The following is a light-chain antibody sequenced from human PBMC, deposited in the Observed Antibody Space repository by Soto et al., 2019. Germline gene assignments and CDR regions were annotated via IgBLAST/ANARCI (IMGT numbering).Light chain of an antibody. CDR2: EVS. Sequence: QSALTQPPSLSGSPGQSITISCTGTSSDVGYYNYVSWYQQHPGKAPKVIIYEVSNRPSGVSYRFSGSKSGNTASLTISGLQAEDEADYYCSSYISVSSPVVFGGGTKVTVL. CDR3: SSYISVSSPVV. V-gene: IGLV2-14*01. CDR1: SSDVGYYNY. J-gene: IGLJ2*01.